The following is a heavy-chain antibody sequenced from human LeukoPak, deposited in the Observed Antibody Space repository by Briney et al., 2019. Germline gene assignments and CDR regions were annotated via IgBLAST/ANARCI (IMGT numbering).Heavy chain of an antibody. CDR1: GFTFSSYW. V-gene: IGHV3-74*01. CDR3: ARGPRVVVITSSYGY. D-gene: IGHD3-22*01. Sequence: PGGSLRLSCAASGFTFSSYWMHWVRQAPGKGLVWVSRINSDGSSTSYADSVKGRFTISRDNAKNTLYPQMNSLRAEDTAVYYCARGPRVVVITSSYGYWGQGTLVTVSS. J-gene: IGHJ4*02. CDR2: INSDGSST.